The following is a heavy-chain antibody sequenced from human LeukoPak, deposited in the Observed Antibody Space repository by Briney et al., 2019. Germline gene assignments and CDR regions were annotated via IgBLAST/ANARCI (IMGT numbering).Heavy chain of an antibody. Sequence: PGGSLRLSCAASGFTFSSYWMSWVRQAPGKGLEWVANIKQDGSEKYYVDSVKGRFTISRDNAKNSLYLQMNRLRAEDTAVYYCARYYDSSGYYRDYFDYWGQGTLVTVSS. CDR1: GFTFSSYW. D-gene: IGHD3-22*01. J-gene: IGHJ4*02. CDR3: ARYYDSSGYYRDYFDY. V-gene: IGHV3-7*01. CDR2: IKQDGSEK.